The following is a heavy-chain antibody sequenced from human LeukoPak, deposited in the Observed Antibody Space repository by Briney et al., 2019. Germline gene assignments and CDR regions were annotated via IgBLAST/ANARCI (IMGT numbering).Heavy chain of an antibody. V-gene: IGHV3-74*01. CDR1: GFTFSSYW. CDR3: ARHDWQWLVEGGFDP. J-gene: IGHJ5*02. CDR2: INSDGSST. Sequence: GGSLRLSCAASGFTFSSYWMHWVRQAPGKGLVWVSRINSDGSSTSYADSVKGRFTISRDNAKNTLYLQMNSLRAEDTAVYYCARHDWQWLVEGGFDPWGQGTLVTVSS. D-gene: IGHD6-19*01.